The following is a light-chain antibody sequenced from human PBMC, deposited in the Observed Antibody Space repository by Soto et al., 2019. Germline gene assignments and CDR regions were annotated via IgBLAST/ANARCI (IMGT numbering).Light chain of an antibody. CDR1: RDISNY. V-gene: IGKV1-27*01. CDR3: QKYDTAPLT. J-gene: IGKJ4*01. Sequence: DIQVTQSPSSLSASLGDRVSITCRARRDISNYLAWYQQKPGQVPRLLISGASTLHSGVPSRFSGSGSWTDFTLTITSLQPEDIATYFCQKYDTAPLTFGGGTKVEI. CDR2: GAS.